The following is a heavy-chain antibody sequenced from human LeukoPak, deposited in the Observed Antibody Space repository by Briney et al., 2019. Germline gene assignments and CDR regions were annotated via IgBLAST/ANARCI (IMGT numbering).Heavy chain of an antibody. V-gene: IGHV4-59*08. CDR3: ARHGSVVVVPAASYYYGMDV. Sequence: SETLSLTCTVSGGSISSYYWSWIRQPPGKGLEWIGYIYYSGSTNYNPSLKSRVTISVDMSKNQFSLKLSSVTAADTAVYYCARHGSVVVVPAASYYYGMDVWGQGTTVTVSS. J-gene: IGHJ6*02. CDR1: GGSISSYY. D-gene: IGHD2-2*01. CDR2: IYYSGST.